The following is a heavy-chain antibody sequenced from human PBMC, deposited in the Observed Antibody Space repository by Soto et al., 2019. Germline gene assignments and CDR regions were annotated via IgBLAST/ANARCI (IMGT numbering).Heavy chain of an antibody. D-gene: IGHD2-21*02. V-gene: IGHV1-46*01. CDR3: ARDLTAGDY. Sequence: QVQLMQSGAAVKKPGASVKVSCKASGYTFTSYYIHWVRQAPGQGLEWMAIINPSGGSTNYAQKFQGRVTVTRDTSTSTVNMELSSLSSEDTAVYYCARDLTAGDYWGQGTLVTVSS. CDR2: INPSGGST. J-gene: IGHJ4*02. CDR1: GYTFTSYY.